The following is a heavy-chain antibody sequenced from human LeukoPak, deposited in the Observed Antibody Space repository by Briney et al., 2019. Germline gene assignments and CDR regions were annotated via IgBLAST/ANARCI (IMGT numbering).Heavy chain of an antibody. CDR3: ARLGGSQEIDY. V-gene: IGHV3-7*03. J-gene: IGHJ4*02. Sequence: GGSLRLSCAASGFTFSSYWMSWVRQAPGKGLEWVANIKQDGSEKYYVDSVKGRFTISRDNAKNSLYLQMNSLRAEDTALYHCARLGGSQEIDYWGQGTLVTVSS. D-gene: IGHD1-26*01. CDR2: IKQDGSEK. CDR1: GFTFSSYW.